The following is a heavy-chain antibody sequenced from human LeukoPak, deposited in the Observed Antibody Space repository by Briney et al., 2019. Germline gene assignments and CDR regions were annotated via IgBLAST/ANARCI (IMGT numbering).Heavy chain of an antibody. CDR2: IIPIFGTA. CDR3: ARRHPIYSYGSPDAFDI. V-gene: IGHV1-69*13. Sequence: GASVKVSCKASGGTFNSYAITWVRQAPGQGLEWMGGIIPIFGTANYAQKFQGRVTITADGSTSTAYMELSSLRSEDTAVYYCARRHPIYSYGSPDAFDIWGQGTMVTVSS. J-gene: IGHJ3*02. CDR1: GGTFNSYA. D-gene: IGHD5-18*01.